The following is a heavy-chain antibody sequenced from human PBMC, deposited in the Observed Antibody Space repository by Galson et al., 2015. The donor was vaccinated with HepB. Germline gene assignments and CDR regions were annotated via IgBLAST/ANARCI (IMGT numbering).Heavy chain of an antibody. Sequence: SLRLSCAASGFTFSSYGMFWVRQAPGKGLEWVALIWPDGSYKYYVDSVKGRFTISRDNAKNSLYLQMNSLRAEDTAVYYCARWVHPLDGERTYYYYGMDVGGQGTTVTVSS. CDR2: IWPDGSYK. CDR1: GFTFSSYG. J-gene: IGHJ6*02. D-gene: IGHD3-10*01. CDR3: ARWVHPLDGERTYYYYGMDV. V-gene: IGHV3-33*07.